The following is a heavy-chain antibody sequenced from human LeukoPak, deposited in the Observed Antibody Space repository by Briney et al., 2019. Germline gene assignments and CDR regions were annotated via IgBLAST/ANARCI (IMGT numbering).Heavy chain of an antibody. CDR1: GFSFSTFW. J-gene: IGHJ3*02. CDR3: VRDSNYYENSGGRNVYYDALDI. Sequence: GGSLRLSCEASGFSFSTFWMTWVRQAPGKGLEWVANIKADGTVKHSLDSMEGRSTISRDNARSSLYLQMNSLRAEDTAVYYCVRDSNYYENSGGRNVYYDALDIWGHGTMVTVSS. V-gene: IGHV3-7*01. CDR2: IKADGTVK. D-gene: IGHD2-21*01.